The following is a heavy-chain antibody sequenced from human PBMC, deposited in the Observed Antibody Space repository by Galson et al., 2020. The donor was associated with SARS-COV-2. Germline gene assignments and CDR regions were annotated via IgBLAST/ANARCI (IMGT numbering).Heavy chain of an antibody. CDR3: ARDGDGYNSYFDY. V-gene: IGHV4-30-4*08. CDR2: IYYSGST. Sequence: KSSETLSLTCTVSGGSISSGDYYWSWIRQPPGKGLEWIGYIYYSGSTYYNPSLKSRVTISVDTSKNQFSLKLSSVTAADTAVYYCARDGDGYNSYFDYWGQGTLVTVSS. J-gene: IGHJ4*02. CDR1: GGSISSGDYY. D-gene: IGHD5-12*01.